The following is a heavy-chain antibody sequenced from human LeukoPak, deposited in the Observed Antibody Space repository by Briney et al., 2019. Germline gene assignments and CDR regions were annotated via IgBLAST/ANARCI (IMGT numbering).Heavy chain of an antibody. D-gene: IGHD1-1*01. J-gene: IGHJ4*02. CDR1: GGSISTGTYY. Sequence: PSETLSLTRTVSGGSISTGTYYCGWIRQPPGKGLEWIGSIYYSGSTYYNPSLKSRVTISVDTSKNQFSLKLSSVTAADTAVYYCARTTLTDDYWGQGTLVTASS. CDR2: IYYSGST. CDR3: ARTTLTDDY. V-gene: IGHV4-39*01.